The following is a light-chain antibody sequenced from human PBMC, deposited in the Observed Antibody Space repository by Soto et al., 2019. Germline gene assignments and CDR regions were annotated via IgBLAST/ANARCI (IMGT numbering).Light chain of an antibody. Sequence: AIQMTQSPSSLSAVGDRVTISCRASQGIGNALGWYQQKPGKPPKVLIYGASNLQSGVPPRFSGSGSGTDFTLAISSLQPEDSATYYCLQDINYPWTFGQGTKVEIK. CDR3: LQDINYPWT. CDR1: QGIGNA. V-gene: IGKV1-6*01. CDR2: GAS. J-gene: IGKJ1*01.